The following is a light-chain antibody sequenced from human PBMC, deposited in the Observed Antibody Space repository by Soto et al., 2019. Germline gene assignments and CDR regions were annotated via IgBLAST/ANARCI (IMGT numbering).Light chain of an antibody. CDR1: QSIDNSN. CDR3: QQYARSPIT. V-gene: IGKV3-20*01. Sequence: EIVLTQSPDTLSLSPGERAALSCRASQSIDNSNVAWYQQKPGQAPRPLIYGASIRATGIPDRFSGSGSGTDFTLTISRLEPEDFAMYYCQQYARSPITFGQGTRQEI. CDR2: GAS. J-gene: IGKJ5*01.